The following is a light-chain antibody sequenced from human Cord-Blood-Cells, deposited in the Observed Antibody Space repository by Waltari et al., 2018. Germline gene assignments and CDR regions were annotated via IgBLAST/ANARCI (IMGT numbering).Light chain of an antibody. J-gene: IGKJ4*01. Sequence: EIVMTQYPATLSVSPGERATLSYRASQSVSSNLAWYQQKPGQAPRLLIYGASTRATGIPARFSGSGSGTEFTLTISSLQSEDFAVYYCQQYNNWPLTFGGVTKVEIK. V-gene: IGKV3-15*01. CDR1: QSVSSN. CDR2: GAS. CDR3: QQYNNWPLT.